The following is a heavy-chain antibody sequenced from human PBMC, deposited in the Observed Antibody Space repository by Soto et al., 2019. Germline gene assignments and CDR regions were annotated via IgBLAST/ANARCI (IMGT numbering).Heavy chain of an antibody. J-gene: IGHJ4*02. D-gene: IGHD3-10*01. Sequence: EVQLLESGGALVQPGGSLRLSCEASGFTFRNYAMSWVRQAPGKGLEWVSIISGSGDSTYYADSVQGRFSVSRDNSKNTLSLQMNSLRAEDTAVYYCARDRVRLWFGELLSPDLDSWGQGTLVTVSS. CDR1: GFTFRNYA. CDR2: ISGSGDST. V-gene: IGHV3-23*01. CDR3: ARDRVRLWFGELLSPDLDS.